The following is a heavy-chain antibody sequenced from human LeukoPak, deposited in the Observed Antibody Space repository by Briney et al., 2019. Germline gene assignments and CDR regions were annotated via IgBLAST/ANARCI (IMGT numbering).Heavy chain of an antibody. CDR1: GGSFSGYY. D-gene: IGHD6-19*01. CDR3: AGASVESSGWYPWLDY. CDR2: INHSGST. V-gene: IGHV4-34*01. Sequence: SETLSLTCAVYGGSFSGYYWSWIRQPPGKGLEWIGEINHSGSTNYNPSLKSRVTISVDTSKNQFSLKLSSVTAADTAVYYCAGASVESSGWYPWLDYWGQGTLVTVSS. J-gene: IGHJ4*02.